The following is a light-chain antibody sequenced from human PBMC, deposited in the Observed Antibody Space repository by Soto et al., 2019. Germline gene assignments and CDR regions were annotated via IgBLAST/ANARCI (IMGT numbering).Light chain of an antibody. CDR1: HSITNF. J-gene: IGKJ4*01. V-gene: IGKV1-39*01. CDR2: AAS. CDR3: QQSYTTPRLS. Sequence: DIQMTQSPSSLSASVGDTRTITCRANHSITNFVNWYQKKPGEVPKLLIYAASRLESGVPSRFSGNGSGTDFALPIKGLPPEDFATYYCQQSYTTPRLSFGGGTRVEFK.